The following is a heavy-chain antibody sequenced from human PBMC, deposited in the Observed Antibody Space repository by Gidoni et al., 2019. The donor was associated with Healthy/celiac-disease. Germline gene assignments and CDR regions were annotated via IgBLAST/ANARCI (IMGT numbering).Heavy chain of an antibody. CDR3: ARVRALAAAGVFDY. D-gene: IGHD6-13*01. CDR2: ISAYNGNT. Sequence: QVQLVQSGAEVKKPGASVKVSCKASGYTFTSYGISWVRQAPGQGREWMGWISAYNGNTTYAQKLQGRVTMTTDTSTITAYMGLRSLRSDDTAVYYCARVRALAAAGVFDYWGQGTLVTVSS. CDR1: GYTFTSYG. V-gene: IGHV1-18*01. J-gene: IGHJ4*02.